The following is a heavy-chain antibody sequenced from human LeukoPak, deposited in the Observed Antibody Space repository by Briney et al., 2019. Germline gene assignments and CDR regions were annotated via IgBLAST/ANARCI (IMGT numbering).Heavy chain of an antibody. V-gene: IGHV4-4*07. CDR3: ARDHYDFWSGYWFY. J-gene: IGHJ4*02. Sequence: PTETLSLTCTVSGGSISSYYWSWIRQPAGKGLEWIGRIYTSGSTNYNPSLKSRVTMSVDTSKNQFSLKLSSVTAADTAVYHCARDHYDFWSGYWFYWGQGTLVTVSS. CDR1: GGSISSYY. CDR2: IYTSGST. D-gene: IGHD3-3*01.